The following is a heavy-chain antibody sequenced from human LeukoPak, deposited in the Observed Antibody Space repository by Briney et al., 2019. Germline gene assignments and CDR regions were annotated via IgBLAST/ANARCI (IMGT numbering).Heavy chain of an antibody. CDR3: AKDTERLTIFGVVSAYGMDV. CDR1: GFTFSSYA. D-gene: IGHD3-3*01. CDR2: ISGSRGST. V-gene: IGHV3-23*01. Sequence: SLRLSCAAAGFTFSSYAMSWVHQASGKGLVYASAISGSRGSTYYADFVKCWSTISRYNSKNTLYPQMNSLRAEDTAVYYCAKDTERLTIFGVVSAYGMDVWGQGTTVTVSS. J-gene: IGHJ6*02.